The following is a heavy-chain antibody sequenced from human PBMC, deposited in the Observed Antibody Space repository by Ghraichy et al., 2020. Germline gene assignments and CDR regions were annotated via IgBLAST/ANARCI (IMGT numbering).Heavy chain of an antibody. CDR3: TMGQVYFDY. CDR1: GFSFSTYG. CDR2: ISPSSATI. Sequence: GGSLRLSCAASGFSFSTYGMNWVRQAPGKGLEWVSYISPSSATIYYADSVKGRFTASRDNAKNSLYLQMRSLTDEDTAVYYCTMGQVYFDYWGQGTLVTVSS. V-gene: IGHV3-48*02. D-gene: IGHD3-16*01. J-gene: IGHJ4*02.